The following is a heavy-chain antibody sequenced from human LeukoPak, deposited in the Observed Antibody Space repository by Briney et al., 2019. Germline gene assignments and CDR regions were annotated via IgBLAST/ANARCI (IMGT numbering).Heavy chain of an antibody. J-gene: IGHJ5*02. CDR3: ARIPYSSNWYWFDP. D-gene: IGHD6-13*01. CDR2: IKQNGSKE. CDR1: GFIFSSYW. Sequence: PGGSLRLSCAASGFIFSSYWMSWVRQAPGKGLEWVANIKQNGSKEYYVDSVRGRFTISRDDAKNSLYLQMNSLRAEDTAVYYCARIPYSSNWYWFDPWGQGTLVMVST. V-gene: IGHV3-7*03.